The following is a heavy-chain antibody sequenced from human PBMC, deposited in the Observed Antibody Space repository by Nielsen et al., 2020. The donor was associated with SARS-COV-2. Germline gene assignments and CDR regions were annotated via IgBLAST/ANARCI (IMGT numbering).Heavy chain of an antibody. CDR3: ARGIQLWLRSDY. Sequence: ASVKVSCKASGYTFTSYAMHWVRQAPGQRLEWMGWINAGNGNTKYSQKFQGRVTITRDTSASTAYMELSSLRSEDTAVYYCARGIQLWLRSDYWGRGTLVTVSS. J-gene: IGHJ4*02. CDR1: GYTFTSYA. CDR2: INAGNGNT. D-gene: IGHD5-18*01. V-gene: IGHV1-3*01.